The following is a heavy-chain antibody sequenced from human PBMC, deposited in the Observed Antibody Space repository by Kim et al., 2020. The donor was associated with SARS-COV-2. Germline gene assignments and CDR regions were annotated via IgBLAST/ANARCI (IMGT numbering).Heavy chain of an antibody. J-gene: IGHJ5*02. CDR3: ARDVDTSGYLSRFDP. CDR1: GFVYRSYG. Sequence: GGSLRLSCAASGFVYRSYGMHWVRKAPGKGLEWVAGIRYDGTRQFYADSVRGRFTISRDNSKNTLFLEMNSLRAEDTAVYYCARDVDTSGYLSRFDPWGQGTLVTVSS. V-gene: IGHV3-33*01. CDR2: IRYDGTRQ. D-gene: IGHD3-22*01.